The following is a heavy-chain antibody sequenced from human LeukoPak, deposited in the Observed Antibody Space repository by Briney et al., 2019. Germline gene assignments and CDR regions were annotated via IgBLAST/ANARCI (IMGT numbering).Heavy chain of an antibody. Sequence: GGSLRLSCAASGFTFSSYSMNWVRQAPGKGLEGVSSISSSSSYIYYADSLKGRFTISRDNAKNSLYLQMNSLRAEDTAVYYCARKDPREAFDIWGQGTMVTVSS. J-gene: IGHJ3*02. CDR1: GFTFSSYS. D-gene: IGHD2-15*01. V-gene: IGHV3-21*01. CDR3: ARKDPREAFDI. CDR2: ISSSSSYI.